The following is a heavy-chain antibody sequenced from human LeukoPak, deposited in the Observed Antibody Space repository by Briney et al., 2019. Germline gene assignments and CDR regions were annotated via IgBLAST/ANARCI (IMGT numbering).Heavy chain of an antibody. V-gene: IGHV1-18*01. CDR1: GYTFTSYG. D-gene: IGHD2-2*01. CDR3: ARGEYCSSTSCYVYDFWSGYYY. CDR2: ISAYNGNT. J-gene: IGHJ4*02. Sequence: ASVKVSCKASGYTFTSYGISWVRQAPGQGLEWMGWISAYNGNTNYAQKLQGRVTMTTDTSTSTAYMELRSLRSDDTAVYYCARGEYCSSTSCYVYDFWSGYYYWGQGTLVTVSS.